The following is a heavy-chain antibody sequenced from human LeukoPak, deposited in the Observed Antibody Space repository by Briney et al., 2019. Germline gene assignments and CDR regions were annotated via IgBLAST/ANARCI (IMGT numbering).Heavy chain of an antibody. V-gene: IGHV3-74*01. CDR1: GFTFSSYW. Sequence: GGSLRLSCAASGFTFSSYWMHWVRQAPGKGLVWVSRINSDGSSTSYADSVKGRFTISRDNAKNTLYLQMNSLRAEDTAVYYCARGYCSSTSCYYYYYYMDVWGKGTTVTVPS. J-gene: IGHJ6*03. CDR2: INSDGSST. D-gene: IGHD2-2*01. CDR3: ARGYCSSTSCYYYYYYMDV.